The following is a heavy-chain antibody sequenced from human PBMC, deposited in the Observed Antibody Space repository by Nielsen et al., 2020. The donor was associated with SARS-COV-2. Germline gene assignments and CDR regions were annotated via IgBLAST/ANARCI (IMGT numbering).Heavy chain of an antibody. CDR3: AKAVIMITFGGDVDYFES. CDR1: GFTFSRYG. J-gene: IGHJ4*02. Sequence: GGSLRLSCAASGFTFSRYGMHWVRQAPGKGLEWVAVMWYDGSNKYYADSVKGRFTISRDSSRNTLNLHMNSLRAEDTAVYYCAKAVIMITFGGDVDYFESWGQGILVTVPS. D-gene: IGHD3-16*01. V-gene: IGHV3-30*02. CDR2: MWYDGSNK.